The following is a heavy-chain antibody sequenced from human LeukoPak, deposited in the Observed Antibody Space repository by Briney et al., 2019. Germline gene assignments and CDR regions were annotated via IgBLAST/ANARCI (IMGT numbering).Heavy chain of an antibody. J-gene: IGHJ3*02. CDR1: GYSFTSYW. D-gene: IGHD3-10*01. CDR2: IYPGDSDT. V-gene: IGHV5-51*01. Sequence: GESLKISCKGSGYSFTSYWIGWVRQMPGKGLEWMGIIYPGDSDTRYSPSFQGQVTISANKSISTAYLQWSSLKASDSAMYYCATNTMFRGIHAFDIWGQGTMVTVSS. CDR3: ATNTMFRGIHAFDI.